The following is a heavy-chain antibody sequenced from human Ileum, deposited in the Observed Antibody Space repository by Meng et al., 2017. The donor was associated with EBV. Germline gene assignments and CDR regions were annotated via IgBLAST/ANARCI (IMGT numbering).Heavy chain of an antibody. CDR3: ARTYYGSYGFDY. J-gene: IGHJ4*02. CDR2: ITTYNGDT. D-gene: IGHD3-10*01. Sequence: QVQLVQSGAEVKKPGASVKVSCKASGYRFTACGISWVRQAPGQGPEWMGWITTYNGDTKYAQKFQGRVTMTRETSTNTAYMELTSLRSDDTAVYYCARTYYGSYGFDYWGQGTLVTVSS. V-gene: IGHV1-18*01. CDR1: GYRFTACG.